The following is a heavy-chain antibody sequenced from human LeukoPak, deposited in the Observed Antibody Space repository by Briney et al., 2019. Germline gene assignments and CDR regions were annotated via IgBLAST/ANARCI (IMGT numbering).Heavy chain of an antibody. D-gene: IGHD5-24*01. Sequence: ASVKVSCRACGYTFTDYYMHWVRQAPGQGPEWMGWINCNSGDTKYAQILQGRVTMTRDTSTSTIYMELSRLKSDDTAMYYCAGSEQKMAYDAFDIGGQGTMVTVSA. CDR3: AGSEQKMAYDAFDI. CDR2: INCNSGDT. V-gene: IGHV1-2*02. CDR1: GYTFTDYY. J-gene: IGHJ3*02.